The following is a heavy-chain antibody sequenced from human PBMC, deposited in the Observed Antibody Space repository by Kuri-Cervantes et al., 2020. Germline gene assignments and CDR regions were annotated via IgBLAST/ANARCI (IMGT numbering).Heavy chain of an antibody. V-gene: IGHV4-39*07. J-gene: IGHJ4*02. Sequence: SEILSLTCTVSGGSISSSSYYWGWIRQPPGKGLEWIGSIYYSGSTNYSPSLKSRVTISVDTSKNQFSLKLSSVTAADTAVYYCARTRPHVDYWGQGTLVTVSS. CDR1: GGSISSSSYY. CDR3: ARTRPHVDY. CDR2: IYYSGST.